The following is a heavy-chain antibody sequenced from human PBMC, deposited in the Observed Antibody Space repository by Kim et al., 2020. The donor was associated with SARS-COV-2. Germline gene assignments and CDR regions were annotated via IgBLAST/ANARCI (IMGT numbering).Heavy chain of an antibody. D-gene: IGHD6-13*01. CDR1: GFAFSGYG. CDR2: ISESGDGT. Sequence: GGSLRLSCAASGFAFSGYGMSWVRQAPGKGLEWVSAISESGDGTFYADSVKGRFTISRDNSKNTVFLQMNSLRAEDTAVYSCAKHMTAASNFDYLGQGT. V-gene: IGHV3-23*01. CDR3: AKHMTAASNFDY. J-gene: IGHJ4*02.